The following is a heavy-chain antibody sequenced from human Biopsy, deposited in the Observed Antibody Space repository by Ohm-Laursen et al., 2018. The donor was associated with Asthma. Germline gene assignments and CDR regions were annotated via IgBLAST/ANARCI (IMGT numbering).Heavy chain of an antibody. J-gene: IGHJ4*02. Sequence: ASVKVSCKASGDSFSNYAISWVRQAPGQGLEWMGIINPSGAGTRYAEKFRGRLIVTRDASTRTAFMDLRSLRSGDTTIYFCARARETTNYGDSDFDIWGQGTLITVSS. CDR3: ARARETTNYGDSDFDI. CDR1: GDSFSNYA. V-gene: IGHV1-46*01. CDR2: INPSGAGT. D-gene: IGHD2-8*01.